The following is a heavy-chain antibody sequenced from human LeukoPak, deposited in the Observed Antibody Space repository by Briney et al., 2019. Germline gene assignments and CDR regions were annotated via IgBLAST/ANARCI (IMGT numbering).Heavy chain of an antibody. V-gene: IGHV1-69*05. D-gene: IGHD3-22*01. J-gene: IGHJ4*02. CDR2: IIPIFGTA. CDR1: GGTFGSYA. Sequence: SVKVSCXASGGTFGSYAISWVRQAPGQGLEWMAGIIPIFGTANYAQKFQGRVTITTDESTSTAYMELSSLRSEDTAVYYCARDRYYYDSSGYSYYFDYWGQGTLVTVSS. CDR3: ARDRYYYDSSGYSYYFDY.